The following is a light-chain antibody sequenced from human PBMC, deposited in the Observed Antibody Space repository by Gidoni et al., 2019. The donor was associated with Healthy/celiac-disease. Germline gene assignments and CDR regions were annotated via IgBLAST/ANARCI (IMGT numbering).Light chain of an antibody. J-gene: IGKJ3*01. CDR3: QQRGNRIFT. CDR2: DAS. V-gene: IGKV3-11*01. CDR1: ESVSSY. Sequence: EIVLTQSPATLSLSPGDSATISCSASESVSSYLDWYQQKPGQAPRLLIYDASNRATGVPARFSGSGSGTDFTLTISSLEPEDFAVYYCQQRGNRIFTFGPGTKVDIK.